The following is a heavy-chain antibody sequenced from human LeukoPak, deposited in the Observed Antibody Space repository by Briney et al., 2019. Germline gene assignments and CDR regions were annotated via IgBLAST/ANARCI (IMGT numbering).Heavy chain of an antibody. CDR3: STGIGTNDW. CDR1: GLTFSNAW. Sequence: GGSLRLSCAVSGLTFSNAWMTWVRQAPGKGLEWVGRITTKSDGGTTDYAAPVRGRFTITRDDLKSTLHLQMDSLKTEDTALYYCSTGIGTNDWWGQGTLVIVSS. CDR2: ITTKSDGGTT. V-gene: IGHV3-15*01. D-gene: IGHD1-1*01. J-gene: IGHJ4*02.